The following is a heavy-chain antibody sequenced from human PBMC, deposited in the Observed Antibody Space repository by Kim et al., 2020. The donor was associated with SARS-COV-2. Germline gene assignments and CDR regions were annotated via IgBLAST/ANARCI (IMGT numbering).Heavy chain of an antibody. Sequence: ASVKVSCKASGYTFTSYDINWVRQATGQGLEWMGWMNPNSGNTGYAQKFQGRVTMIRNTFISTAYMELSSLSSEDTAVYYRARGRKDRVIVAVISIFHYG. CDR3: ARGRKDRVIVAVISIFHYG. V-gene: IGHV1-8*01. D-gene: IGHD3-22*01. CDR2: MNPNSGNT. CDR1: GYTFTSYD. J-gene: IGHJ6*01.